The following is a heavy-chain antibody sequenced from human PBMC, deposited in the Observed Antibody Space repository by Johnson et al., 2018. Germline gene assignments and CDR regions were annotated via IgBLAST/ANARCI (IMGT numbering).Heavy chain of an antibody. CDR3: SRESPGGGWPLDAFDI. Sequence: QVQLVESGGGVVQPGRSLRLSCAASGFTFSSYAMHWVRQAPGKGLEWVAVISNDGSNQYYADSVKGRFTISSDNSKNTLDLQMNSLRAEDTAVYYGSRESPGGGWPLDAFDIWGQGTMVTVSS. CDR1: GFTFSSYA. D-gene: IGHD6-19*01. CDR2: ISNDGSNQ. V-gene: IGHV3-30-3*01. J-gene: IGHJ3*02.